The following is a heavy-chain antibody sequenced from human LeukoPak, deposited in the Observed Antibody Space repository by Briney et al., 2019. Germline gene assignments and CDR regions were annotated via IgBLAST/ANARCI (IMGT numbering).Heavy chain of an antibody. CDR2: IRSKAYGGTT. V-gene: IGHV3-49*04. Sequence: GGSLRLSCTASGFTFGNYALTSVRQAPGKGLEWLSFIRSKAYGGTTEYAASVKGRFSISRDDSQSIAYLQMNSPKTEDTAVYYCISNVADCNYALDVWGHGTTVTVSS. CDR3: ISNVADCNYALDV. CDR1: GFTFGNYA. J-gene: IGHJ6*02. D-gene: IGHD3/OR15-3a*01.